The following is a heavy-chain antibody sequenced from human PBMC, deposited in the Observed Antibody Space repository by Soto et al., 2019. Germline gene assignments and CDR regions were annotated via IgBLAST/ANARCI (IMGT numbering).Heavy chain of an antibody. CDR1: GGSISSGGYY. CDR2: IYYSGST. Sequence: SETLSLTCTVSGGSISSGGYYWSWIRQHPGKGLEWIGYIYYSGSTYYNPPLKSRVTISVDTSKNQFSLKLSSVTAADTAVYYCVRTISITGTIFDYWGQGTLVTVSS. D-gene: IGHD1-20*01. V-gene: IGHV4-31*03. CDR3: VRTISITGTIFDY. J-gene: IGHJ4*02.